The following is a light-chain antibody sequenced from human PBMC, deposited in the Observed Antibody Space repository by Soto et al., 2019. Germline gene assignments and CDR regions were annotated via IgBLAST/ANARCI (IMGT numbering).Light chain of an antibody. V-gene: IGLV1-47*02. Sequence: QSVLTQPPSASGTPGQRVTISCSGGSSNIGGYNYVYWYQQYPGTAPKLLVFGTNLRPSGVPDRFSASKSGTSGSLTISGLRSGDGADFYWGGGDDRLRVVFFGGGTKLTVL. CDR1: SSNIGGYNY. CDR3: GGGDDRLRVVF. CDR2: GTN. J-gene: IGLJ2*01.